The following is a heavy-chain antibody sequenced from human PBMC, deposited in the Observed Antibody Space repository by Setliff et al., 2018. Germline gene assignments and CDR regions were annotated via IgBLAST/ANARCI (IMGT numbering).Heavy chain of an antibody. CDR2: ISPYNGYI. Sequence: ASVKVSCKASGYTFSTYGIAWVRQAPGQGLEWMGWISPYNGYIIYAHKFQGRVTMTTDTSTGTADRELRNLRSDDTAVYYCARVRPCGVDCSTGVGIVYLDPWGQGTLVTVSS. CDR3: ARVRPCGVDCSTGVGIVYLDP. CDR1: GYTFSTYG. D-gene: IGHD2-21*02. J-gene: IGHJ5*02. V-gene: IGHV1-18*01.